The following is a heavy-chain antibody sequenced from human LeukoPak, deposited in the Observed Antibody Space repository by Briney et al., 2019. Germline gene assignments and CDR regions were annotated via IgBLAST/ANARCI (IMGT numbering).Heavy chain of an antibody. D-gene: IGHD4/OR15-4a*01. CDR3: ARASGSNWHFAA. Sequence: PGGSLRLSCAAPGFTLSSYWMYWVRQAPGKGLVWVSRISSDGSGTSYADSVKGRFTISRDNAKNTLYLQMSSLRADDTALYYCARASGSNWHFAAWGQGTLVTVSS. CDR2: ISSDGSGT. J-gene: IGHJ5*02. V-gene: IGHV3-74*01. CDR1: GFTLSSYW.